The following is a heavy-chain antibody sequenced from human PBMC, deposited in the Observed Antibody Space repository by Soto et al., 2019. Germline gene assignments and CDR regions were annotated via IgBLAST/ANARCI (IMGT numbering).Heavy chain of an antibody. CDR3: ARGGVIVVGLDV. CDR1: GFTFSTYW. J-gene: IGHJ6*02. Sequence: LRLSCAGTGFTFSTYWMHWVRQAPGKGLEWVSRIKTDGTITGCADSVKGRFTISRDNAKNTLYLQMNSLRAEDTAVYYCARGGVIVVGLDVWGQGTTVTVSS. V-gene: IGHV3-74*01. D-gene: IGHD3-22*01. CDR2: IKTDGTIT.